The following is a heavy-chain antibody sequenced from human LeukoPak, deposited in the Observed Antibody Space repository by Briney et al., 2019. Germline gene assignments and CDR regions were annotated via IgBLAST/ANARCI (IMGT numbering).Heavy chain of an antibody. V-gene: IGHV3-74*01. CDR1: GFTFRSYW. Sequence: GGSLRLSCAASGFTFRSYWMHWVRQAPGKGLVWVSRINTDGSSTIYADSVKGRFTISRDNAKDTLYLQMNSLRAEDTAVYYCARGFGDYYDSSGYYLFDYWGQGTLVTVSS. CDR3: ARGFGDYYDSSGYYLFDY. J-gene: IGHJ4*02. CDR2: INTDGSST. D-gene: IGHD3-22*01.